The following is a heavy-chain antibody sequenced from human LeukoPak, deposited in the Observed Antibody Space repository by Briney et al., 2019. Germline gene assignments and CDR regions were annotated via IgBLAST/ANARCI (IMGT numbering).Heavy chain of an antibody. CDR3: AREAPYGSVTHFDY. J-gene: IGHJ4*02. CDR2: ISSSSSYI. D-gene: IGHD3-10*01. V-gene: IGHV3-21*01. CDR1: GFTFSSYS. Sequence: GGSLRLSCAASGFTFSSYSMNWVRQAPGKGLEWVSSISSSSSYIYYADSVKGRFTISRDNARNSLYLQMNSLRAEDTAVYYCAREAPYGSVTHFDYWGQGTLVTVSS.